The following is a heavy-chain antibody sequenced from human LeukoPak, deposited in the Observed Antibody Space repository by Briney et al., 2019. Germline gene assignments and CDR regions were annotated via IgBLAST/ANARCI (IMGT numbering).Heavy chain of an antibody. J-gene: IGHJ6*03. D-gene: IGHD2-15*01. CDR3: ARDRSGGGKDCSGGSCYSRYYYYMDV. CDR1: GLTFSSYG. CDR2: ISGSGGST. V-gene: IGHV3-23*01. Sequence: GSLRLSCAASGLTFSSYGMSWVRQAPGKGLEWVSAISGSGGSTYYADSVKGRFTISRDNSKNTLYLQMNSLRAEDTAVYYCARDRSGGGKDCSGGSCYSRYYYYMDVWGKGTTVTVSS.